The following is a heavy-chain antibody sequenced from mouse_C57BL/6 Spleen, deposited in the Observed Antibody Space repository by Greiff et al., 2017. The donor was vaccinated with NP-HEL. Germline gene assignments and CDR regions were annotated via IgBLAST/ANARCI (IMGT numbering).Heavy chain of an antibody. Sequence: EVQLQQSGPELVKPGASVKISCKASGYSFTGYYMNWVKQSPEKSLEWIGEINPSTGGTTYNQKFKAKATLTVDKSSSTAYMQLKSLTSEDSAVYYCARVGLPDWYFDVWGTGTTVTVSS. V-gene: IGHV1-42*01. CDR2: INPSTGGT. CDR1: GYSFTGYY. CDR3: ARVGLPDWYFDV. D-gene: IGHD4-1*01. J-gene: IGHJ1*03.